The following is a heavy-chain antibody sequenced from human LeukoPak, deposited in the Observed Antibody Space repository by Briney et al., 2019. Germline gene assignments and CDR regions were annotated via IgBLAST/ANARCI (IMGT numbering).Heavy chain of an antibody. J-gene: IGHJ4*02. V-gene: IGHV4-61*02. CDR2: IYTTGGT. Sequence: TSQTLSLTCTVSGVSIAKTLYYWNWLRQPAGKGLEWIGRIYTTGGTDYNPSLKSRVTISLDTAKNQFSLKMTSVTAADTAVYYCARRQEGHDYWGQGTLVTVSS. CDR3: ARRQEGHDY. CDR1: GVSIAKTLYY.